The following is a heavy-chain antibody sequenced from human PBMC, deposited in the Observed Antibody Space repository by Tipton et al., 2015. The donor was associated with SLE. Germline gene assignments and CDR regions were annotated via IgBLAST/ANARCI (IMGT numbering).Heavy chain of an antibody. CDR1: GGSISSSSYY. CDR2: IYYSGST. V-gene: IGHV4-39*01. CDR3: AKSYYDFWSGIQMGGMDV. D-gene: IGHD3-3*01. J-gene: IGHJ6*02. Sequence: TLSLTCTVSGGSISSSSYYWGWIRQPPGKGLEWIGSIYYSGSTYYNPSLKSRVTISVDTSKNQFSLKLSSVTAADTAVYYCAKSYYDFWSGIQMGGMDVWGQGTTVTVSS.